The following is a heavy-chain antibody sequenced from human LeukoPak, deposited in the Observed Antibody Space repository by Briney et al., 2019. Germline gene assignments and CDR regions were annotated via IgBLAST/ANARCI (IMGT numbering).Heavy chain of an antibody. D-gene: IGHD5-12*01. Sequence: GGSLRLSCAASGFTFSSYAMHWVRQAPGKGLEWVAVISYDGSNKYYADSVKGRFTISRDNSKNTLYLQMNSLRAEDTAVYYCASNRISGLIPVGAFDIWGQWTMVTVSS. CDR3: ASNRISGLIPVGAFDI. CDR1: GFTFSSYA. J-gene: IGHJ3*02. V-gene: IGHV3-30-3*01. CDR2: ISYDGSNK.